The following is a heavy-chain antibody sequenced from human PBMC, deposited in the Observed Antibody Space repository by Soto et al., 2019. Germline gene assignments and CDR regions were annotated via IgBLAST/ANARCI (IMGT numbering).Heavy chain of an antibody. CDR2: IYPTGIT. J-gene: IGHJ6*02. CDR3: VTDRGGRWGKYYRPEGMDV. Sequence: PSETLSLTCSVSRGSISSVGYSWSWFRQPPGKGLEWIGYIYPTGITSHNPSLKSRVTMSVYKSSSQFPLKLRSVAAEDTAVYYCVTDRGGRWGKYYRPEGMDVWGQGTTVTVSS. CDR1: RGSISSVGYS. V-gene: IGHV4-30-2*01. D-gene: IGHD3-10*01.